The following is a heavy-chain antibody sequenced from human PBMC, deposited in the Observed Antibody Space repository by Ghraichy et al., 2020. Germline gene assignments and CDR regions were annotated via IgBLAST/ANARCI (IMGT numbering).Heavy chain of an antibody. Sequence: GGSLRLSCAASGFTFSSYSMNWVRQAPGKGLEWVSSISSSSSYIYYADSVKGRFTISRDNAKNSLYLQMNSLRAEDTAVYYCARVDTPIDLAAAGEVDAFDIWGQGTMVTVSS. D-gene: IGHD6-13*01. CDR3: ARVDTPIDLAAAGEVDAFDI. V-gene: IGHV3-21*01. CDR1: GFTFSSYS. J-gene: IGHJ3*02. CDR2: ISSSSSYI.